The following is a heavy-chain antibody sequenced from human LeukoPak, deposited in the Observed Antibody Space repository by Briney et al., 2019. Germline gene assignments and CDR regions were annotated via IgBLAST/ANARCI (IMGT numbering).Heavy chain of an antibody. Sequence: GASVKVSCKASGYIFTDYYMHWVRQAPGQELGWMGWINPDNGGTNYAQKFQGRVTMTRDMSISTAYMELSRLRSDDTAVYYCARDPSNSGYDYLYYFDYWGQGTLVTVSS. CDR3: ARDPSNSGYDYLYYFDY. CDR1: GYIFTDYY. V-gene: IGHV1-2*02. J-gene: IGHJ4*02. D-gene: IGHD5-12*01. CDR2: INPDNGGT.